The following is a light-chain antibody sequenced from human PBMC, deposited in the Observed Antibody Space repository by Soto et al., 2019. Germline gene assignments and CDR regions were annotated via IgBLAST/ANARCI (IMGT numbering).Light chain of an antibody. J-gene: IGKJ4*01. CDR1: QGIRND. Sequence: AIQMTQSPSSLSASVGDRVTITCRASQGIRNDLSWYQQKPGKAPELLIYDASSLQSGVPSRFSGSGSGTDFSLTISSLQPEDFVTYYCLQDDSYPLTFGGGTKVEIK. CDR3: LQDDSYPLT. CDR2: DAS. V-gene: IGKV1-6*01.